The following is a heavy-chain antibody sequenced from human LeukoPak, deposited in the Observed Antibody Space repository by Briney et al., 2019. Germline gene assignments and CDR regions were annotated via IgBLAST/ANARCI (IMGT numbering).Heavy chain of an antibody. CDR2: IYHSGST. Sequence: SETLSLTCTVSGYSISSGYYWGWIRQPPGKGLEWIGSIYHSGSTYYNPSLKSRVTISVDTSKNQFSLKLSSVTAADTAVYYCARKARWMYWGQGTLVTVSS. CDR3: ARKARWMY. V-gene: IGHV4-38-2*02. J-gene: IGHJ4*02. CDR1: GYSISSGYY. D-gene: IGHD2-2*03.